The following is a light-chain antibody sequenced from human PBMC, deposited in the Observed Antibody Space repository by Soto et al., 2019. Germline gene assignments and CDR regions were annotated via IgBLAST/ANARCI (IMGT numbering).Light chain of an antibody. V-gene: IGKV1-39*01. Sequence: DIQMPQSPSTLSTSDVDRATITSRASQRISSWLTWYQQKPGKAPKLLIYDASSLQSGVPSRFSGSGYGTDFTLTISSLQPEDFATYYCQQNNGNPLTFGQGTKVDIK. CDR1: QRISSW. J-gene: IGKJ1*01. CDR2: DAS. CDR3: QQNNGNPLT.